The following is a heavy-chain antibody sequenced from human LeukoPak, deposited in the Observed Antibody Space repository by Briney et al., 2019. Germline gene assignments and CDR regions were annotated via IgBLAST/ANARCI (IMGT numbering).Heavy chain of an antibody. CDR3: ARDPMVRGTRYYFDY. CDR2: INPRGGST. CDR1: GYTFTNYY. V-gene: IGHV1-46*01. Sequence: GASVKVSCKASGYTFTNYYMHWVRQAPGQGLEWMGIINPRGGSTSYTQKFQGRVTMTRDTSTSALYTQLSSLRSEDTAVYYCARDPMVRGTRYYFDYWGQGTLVTVSS. D-gene: IGHD3-10*01. J-gene: IGHJ4*02.